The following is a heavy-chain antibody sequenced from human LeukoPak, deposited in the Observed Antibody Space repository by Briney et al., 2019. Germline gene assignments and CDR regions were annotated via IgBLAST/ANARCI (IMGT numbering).Heavy chain of an antibody. CDR1: GGTFSSYA. J-gene: IGHJ4*02. CDR3: ASSRVVVVVPAAMSAFDY. CDR2: IIPIFGTA. D-gene: IGHD2-2*01. V-gene: IGHV1-69*13. Sequence: SVKVSCKASGGTFSSYAISWVRQAPGQGLEWMGGIIPIFGTANYAQKFQGRVTITADESRSTAYMELSSLRSEDTAVYYCASSRVVVVVPAAMSAFDYWGQGTLVTVSS.